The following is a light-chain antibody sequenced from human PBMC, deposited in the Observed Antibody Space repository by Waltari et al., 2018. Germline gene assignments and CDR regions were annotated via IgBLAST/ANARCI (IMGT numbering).Light chain of an antibody. CDR2: DAS. V-gene: IGKV3-11*01. Sequence: DIVLKQSPATLSFSAGKIAIISCRASQSVSSYLAWYQQKPGQAPRLLISDASNRATAIPARFSGSGSGTDFTLTISSLEPEDFAVYYCQQRSNWPLTFGGGTKVEIK. J-gene: IGKJ4*01. CDR1: QSVSSY. CDR3: QQRSNWPLT.